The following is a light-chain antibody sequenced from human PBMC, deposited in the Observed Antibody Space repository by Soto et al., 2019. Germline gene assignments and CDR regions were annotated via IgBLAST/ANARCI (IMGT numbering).Light chain of an antibody. J-gene: IGKJ1*01. CDR1: QSIISSY. Sequence: EIVLTQSPVTLSLSPGEGATLSCRASQSIISSYLAWYQQKPGQAPRLLIYGASNRATGIPDRFSGSGSGTDFTLTISRLEPEDFAVYYCQQYGSSGTFGQGTKVDIK. CDR2: GAS. CDR3: QQYGSSGT. V-gene: IGKV3-20*01.